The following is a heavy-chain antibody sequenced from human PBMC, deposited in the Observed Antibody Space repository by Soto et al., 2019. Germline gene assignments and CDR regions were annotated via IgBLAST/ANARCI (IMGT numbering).Heavy chain of an antibody. V-gene: IGHV5-51*01. CDR1: GYSFTSYW. D-gene: IGHD6-13*01. CDR3: ARRPRRAAASTPDYYGMDV. CDR2: IYPGDSNT. Sequence: GESLKISCKGSGYSFTSYWLGWVPPMPGKGLEWMGIIYPGDSNTKYSPSFQGEVTIAADKSISTAYLQWSILKASDTAMYYCARRPRRAAASTPDYYGMDVWGQGTTVTVSS. J-gene: IGHJ6*02.